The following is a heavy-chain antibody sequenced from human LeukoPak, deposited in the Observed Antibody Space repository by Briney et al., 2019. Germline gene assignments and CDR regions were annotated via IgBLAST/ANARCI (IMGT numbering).Heavy chain of an antibody. CDR1: GGSISSYY. Sequence: SETLSLTCTVSGGSISSYYWSWLRQPPGKGLEWIGYIYYSGSTNYNPSLKSRVTISVDTSKNQFSLKLSSVTAADTAVYYCARRHPASGSYYVYYYYMDVWGKGTTVTVSS. D-gene: IGHD1-26*01. CDR2: IYYSGST. J-gene: IGHJ6*03. V-gene: IGHV4-59*01. CDR3: ARRHPASGSYYVYYYYMDV.